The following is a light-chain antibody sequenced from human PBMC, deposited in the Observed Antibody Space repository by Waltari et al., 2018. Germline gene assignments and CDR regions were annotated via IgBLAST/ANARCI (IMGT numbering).Light chain of an antibody. V-gene: IGKV3-15*01. CDR2: GAS. J-gene: IGKJ2*01. CDR3: HQYDEWPYT. Sequence: EIVMTQSPATLSVSPGDRATLSCRASESVPRKVGWYQQKVRQVPRLLIYGASTRATGIPARFSGSGSGTEFTLTISSLQSEDFAIYYCHQYDEWPYTFGQGTKLE. CDR1: ESVPRK.